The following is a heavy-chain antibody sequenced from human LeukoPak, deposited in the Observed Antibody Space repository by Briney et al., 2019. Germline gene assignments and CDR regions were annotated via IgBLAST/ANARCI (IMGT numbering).Heavy chain of an antibody. CDR2: ISSSSSYI. V-gene: IGHV3-21*01. CDR3: ARGPSGYHNT. CDR1: GFTFSSYS. Sequence: GGSLRLSCAASGFTFSSYSMNWVRQAPGKGLEWVSSISSSSSYIYYTDSVKGRFTLSRDNAKNSLYLQMNSLRAEDTAVYYCARGPSGYHNTGGQGTLVIVSS. D-gene: IGHD5-12*01. J-gene: IGHJ4*02.